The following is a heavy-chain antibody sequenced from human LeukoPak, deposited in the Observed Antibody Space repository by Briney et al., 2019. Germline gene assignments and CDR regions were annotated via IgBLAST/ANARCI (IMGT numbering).Heavy chain of an antibody. J-gene: IGHJ4*02. CDR1: GYTFTSYG. CDR3: ARVEIPLGSYYYDSSGYPRDY. Sequence: GSVKVSCKASGYTFTSYGISWVRQAPGQGLEWMGWISAYNGNTNYAQKLQGRVTMTTDTSTSTAYMELRSLRSDDTAVYYCARVEIPLGSYYYDSSGYPRDYWGQGTLVTVSS. CDR2: ISAYNGNT. D-gene: IGHD3-22*01. V-gene: IGHV1-18*01.